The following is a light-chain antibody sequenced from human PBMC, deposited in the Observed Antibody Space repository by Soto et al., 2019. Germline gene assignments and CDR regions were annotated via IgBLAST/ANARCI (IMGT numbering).Light chain of an antibody. CDR1: SSDVGGYNY. CDR3: SSYAGSNNLV. CDR2: EVS. J-gene: IGLJ2*01. Sequence: QSALTQPPSASGSPGQSVTISCTGTSSDVGGYNYVSWYQQHPGKAPKLMIYEVSTRPSGVPDRFSGSKSGNTASLTVSGLQAEDEAGCYCSSYAGSNNLVFGGGTKLTVL. V-gene: IGLV2-8*01.